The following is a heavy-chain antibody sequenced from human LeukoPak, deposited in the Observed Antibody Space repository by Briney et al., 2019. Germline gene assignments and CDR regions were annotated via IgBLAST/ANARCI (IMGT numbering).Heavy chain of an antibody. CDR1: GFTFSSYS. CDR3: ARQTAGYYSPFDY. Sequence: PGGSLRLSCAASGFTFSSYSMNWVRQAPGKGLEWVANIKQDGSETHYLDSMKGRFTISRDNANNSVYLHMSNLRAEDSAVYFCARQTAGYYSPFDYWGQGTLVTVSS. J-gene: IGHJ4*02. D-gene: IGHD3-9*01. CDR2: IKQDGSET. V-gene: IGHV3-7*01.